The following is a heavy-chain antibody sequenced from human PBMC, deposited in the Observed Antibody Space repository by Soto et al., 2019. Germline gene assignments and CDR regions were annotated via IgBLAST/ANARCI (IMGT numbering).Heavy chain of an antibody. CDR1: GYTFTGFY. CDR2: IIPNSGGT. Sequence: ASVKGSCKASGYTFTGFYIHWLRQAPGQGLEWLGWIIPNSGGTSYAQKFQGRVTMTRDTSISTAFVELSRLTSDDTAVYYCARAEVAADWFDPWGQGTLVTVSS. D-gene: IGHD1-26*01. V-gene: IGHV1-2*02. CDR3: ARAEVAADWFDP. J-gene: IGHJ5*02.